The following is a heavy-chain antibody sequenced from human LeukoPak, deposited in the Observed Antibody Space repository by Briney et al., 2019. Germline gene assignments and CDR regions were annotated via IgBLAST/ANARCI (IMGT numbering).Heavy chain of an antibody. CDR3: ARSRAGATPNWFDP. CDR2: ISSSSSTI. Sequence: GGSLRLSCAASGFTFSSYSMNWVRQAPGKGLEWVSYISSSSSTIYYADSVKGRFTISRDNAKNSLYLQMNSLRAEDTAVYYCARSRAGATPNWFDPWGQGTLVTVSS. CDR1: GFTFSSYS. V-gene: IGHV3-48*01. J-gene: IGHJ5*02. D-gene: IGHD1-26*01.